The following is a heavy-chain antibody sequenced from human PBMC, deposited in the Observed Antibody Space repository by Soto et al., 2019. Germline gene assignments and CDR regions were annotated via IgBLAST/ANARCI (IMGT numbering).Heavy chain of an antibody. D-gene: IGHD1-26*01. J-gene: IGHJ4*02. CDR1: GATISSTTSGNW. V-gene: IGHV4-4*02. CDR2: IYHSGST. CDR3: ARMVGATLVDF. Sequence: QVQLQESGPGLVRPSGTLSLTCAVSGATISSTTSGNWWSWVRQPPGKGLEWIGEIYHSGSTNYHPSLRSRVTRSVDKSKNQFSLKLSSVTAADTAVYYCARMVGATLVDFWGQGTLVTVSS.